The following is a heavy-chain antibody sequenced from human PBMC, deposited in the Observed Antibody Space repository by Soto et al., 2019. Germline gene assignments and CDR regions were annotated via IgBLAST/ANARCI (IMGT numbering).Heavy chain of an antibody. CDR2: IYYSGNT. CDR1: GESISSGDHY. J-gene: IGHJ6*02. V-gene: IGHV4-30-4*01. D-gene: IGHD2-15*01. CDR3: ARDAGYCNSVSCYPYNMDV. Sequence: SETLSLTCTVSGESISSGDHYWSWVRQSPGEGLEWIGFIYYSGNTYYNPSLKSRVSMSVDTSNNQFSLKLNSVTAADTAVYYCARDAGYCNSVSCYPYNMDVWGQGTTVTVSS.